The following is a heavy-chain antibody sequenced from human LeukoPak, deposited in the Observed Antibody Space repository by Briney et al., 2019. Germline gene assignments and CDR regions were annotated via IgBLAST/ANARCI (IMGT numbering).Heavy chain of an antibody. Sequence: GGSLRLSCTASKFTFSSFWMSWVRQAPGKGLEWVANINQDGSDKNYVDSVKGRFTISRDNAKNSLYLQMNSLRAEDTAVYYCASTPLFVVVPADYYYYMDVWGKGTTVTVSS. V-gene: IGHV3-7*01. D-gene: IGHD2-2*01. J-gene: IGHJ6*03. CDR1: KFTFSSFW. CDR3: ASTPLFVVVPADYYYYMDV. CDR2: INQDGSDK.